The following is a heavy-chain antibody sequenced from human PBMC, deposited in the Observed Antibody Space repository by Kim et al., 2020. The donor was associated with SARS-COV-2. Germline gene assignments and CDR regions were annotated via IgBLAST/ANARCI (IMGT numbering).Heavy chain of an antibody. CDR1: GGSISSYY. D-gene: IGHD3-10*01. CDR3: ASIGPKNGEVDY. Sequence: SETLSLTCTVSGGSISSYYWSWIRQPPGPGLELMGYIYYSGSTNYNHSLKSRVTISVDTSKNQFSLKLSSVTAADTAVYYCASIGPKNGEVDYWGQGRLVTVSS. J-gene: IGHJ4*02. CDR2: IYYSGST. V-gene: IGHV4-59*13.